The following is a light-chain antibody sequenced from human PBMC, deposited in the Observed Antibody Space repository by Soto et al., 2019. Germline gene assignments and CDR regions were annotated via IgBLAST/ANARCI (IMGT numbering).Light chain of an antibody. Sequence: QTVVTQEPSLTVSPGGTVTLTCASSTGAVTSGHYPNWFQQTPGQAPRPLIYSTDNKHSWTPARFSGSLLGGKAALTLSAEQPEDEAEYYCLLYYGGARVFGTGTKVTVL. CDR2: STD. CDR1: TGAVTSGHY. V-gene: IGLV7-43*01. CDR3: LLYYGGARV. J-gene: IGLJ1*01.